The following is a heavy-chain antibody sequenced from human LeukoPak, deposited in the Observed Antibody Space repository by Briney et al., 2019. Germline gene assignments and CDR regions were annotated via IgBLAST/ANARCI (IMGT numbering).Heavy chain of an antibody. V-gene: IGHV3-23*01. CDR3: TRLEGPYYYYGMDV. CDR1: GFTFSSYA. J-gene: IGHJ6*02. Sequence: PGGSLRLSCAASGFTFSSYAMSWVRQAPGKGLEWVSAISGSGGSTYYADSVKGRFTISRDNSKNTLYLQMNSLRAEDTAVYYCTRLEGPYYYYGMDVWGQGTTVTVSS. CDR2: ISGSGGST. D-gene: IGHD3-16*01.